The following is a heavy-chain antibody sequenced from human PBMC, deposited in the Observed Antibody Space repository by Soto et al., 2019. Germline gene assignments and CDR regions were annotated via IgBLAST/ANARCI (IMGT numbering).Heavy chain of an antibody. D-gene: IGHD4-17*01. Sequence: GGSLRLSCAASGFTFSSYDIHWVRQATGKGLEWVSAIGTAGDTYYPGSVKGRFTISRENAKNSLYLQMNSLRAEDTAEYYCERDRGYGGNSVGFDYWGQGTLVTVSS. V-gene: IGHV3-13*01. J-gene: IGHJ4*02. CDR3: ERDRGYGGNSVGFDY. CDR1: GFTFSSYD. CDR2: IGTAGDT.